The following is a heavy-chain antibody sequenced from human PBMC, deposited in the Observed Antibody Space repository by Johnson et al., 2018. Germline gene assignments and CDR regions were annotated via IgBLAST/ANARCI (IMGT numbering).Heavy chain of an antibody. V-gene: IGHV1-69*01. CDR1: GGTFSSYA. D-gene: IGHD3-10*01. CDR2: IIPIFGTA. Sequence: QVQLVESGAEVKKXGSSGKVXCKDSGGTFSSYAISWVRQAPGQGLEWMGGIIPIFGTANYAQKFQGRVTITADESTSKSYMELSSLRSEDKAVYYWASGRGITINPDGMDVWGQGTTVTVSS. CDR3: ASGRGITINPDGMDV. J-gene: IGHJ6*02.